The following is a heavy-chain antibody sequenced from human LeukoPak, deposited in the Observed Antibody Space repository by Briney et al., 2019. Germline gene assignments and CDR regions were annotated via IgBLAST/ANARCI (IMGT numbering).Heavy chain of an antibody. CDR3: ARDRPYDFWSGYYRNFPLFDY. Sequence: ASVKVSCKASGYTFISYGISWARQAPGQGLEWMGWISAYNGNTNYAQKVQGRVTMTTDTSTSTAYMELRSLRSDDTAVYFCARDRPYDFWSGYYRNFPLFDYWGQGTLVTVSS. CDR2: ISAYNGNT. V-gene: IGHV1-18*01. CDR1: GYTFISYG. D-gene: IGHD3-3*01. J-gene: IGHJ4*02.